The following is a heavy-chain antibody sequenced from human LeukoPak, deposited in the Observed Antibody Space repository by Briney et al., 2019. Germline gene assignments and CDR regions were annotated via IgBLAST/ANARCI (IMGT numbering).Heavy chain of an antibody. Sequence: GGSLRLSCAASGFTFSSYGMHWVRQAPGKGLEWVAVIWYDGSNKYYADSVKGRFTISRDNSKNTLYLQMNSLRAEDTAVYYCAREGLLWFGELLGPIDYWGQGTLVTVSS. CDR2: IWYDGSNK. D-gene: IGHD3-10*01. CDR3: AREGLLWFGELLGPIDY. CDR1: GFTFSSYG. J-gene: IGHJ4*02. V-gene: IGHV3-33*08.